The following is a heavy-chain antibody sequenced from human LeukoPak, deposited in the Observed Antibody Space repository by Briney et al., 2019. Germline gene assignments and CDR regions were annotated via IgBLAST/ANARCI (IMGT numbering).Heavy chain of an antibody. CDR2: FDPEDGQT. J-gene: IGHJ5*02. V-gene: IGHV1-24*01. CDR1: GYTLTEKA. D-gene: IGHD3-10*01. Sequence: ASVKVSCKLSGYTLTEKAMHWVRQTPGRGPEWMGGFDPEDGQTLYAQKFQGRVTITRDTSASTAYMELSSLRSEDTAVYYCARLQSGRGSRNKLNWFDPWGQGTLVTVSS. CDR3: ARLQSGRGSRNKLNWFDP.